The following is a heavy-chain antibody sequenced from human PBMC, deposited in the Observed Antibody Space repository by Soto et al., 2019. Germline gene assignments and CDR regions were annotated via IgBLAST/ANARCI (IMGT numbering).Heavy chain of an antibody. CDR3: ARQIYDSDTGPNFQYYFDS. CDR1: GYSFAGYW. D-gene: IGHD3-22*01. V-gene: IGHV5-10-1*01. Sequence: GESLKISCQGSGYSFAGYWITWVRQKPGKGLEWMGRIDPSDSQTYYSPSFRGHVTISVTKSITTVFLQWSSLRASDTVMYYCARQIYDSDTGPNFQYYFDSWGQGTPVTVSS. CDR2: IDPSDSQT. J-gene: IGHJ4*02.